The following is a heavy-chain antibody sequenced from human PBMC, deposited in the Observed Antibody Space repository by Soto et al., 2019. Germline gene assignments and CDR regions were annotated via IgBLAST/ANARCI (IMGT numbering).Heavy chain of an antibody. CDR3: ARGGLGYCISTSCPYGMDV. V-gene: IGHV1-18*01. Sequence: ASVKVSCKASGYTFTSYGISCVRQAPGQGLDWMGWISAYNGNTNYAQKLQGRVTMTTDTSTSTAYMELRSLRSDDTAVYYCARGGLGYCISTSCPYGMDVWGQGTTVTVSS. CDR2: ISAYNGNT. J-gene: IGHJ6*02. D-gene: IGHD2-2*01. CDR1: GYTFTSYG.